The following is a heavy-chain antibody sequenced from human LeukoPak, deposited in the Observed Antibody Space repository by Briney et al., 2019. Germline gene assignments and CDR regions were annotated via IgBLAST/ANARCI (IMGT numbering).Heavy chain of an antibody. CDR2: IYYSGST. V-gene: IGHV4-39*01. CDR1: GGSIRSSSYY. CDR3: ARHEGGYDILTGYFTHGFDI. Sequence: SETLSLTCTVSGGSIRSSSYYWGWIRQPPGKGLEWIWSIYYSGSTYYNPSLKSRVTMSVHTSKNQFSLKLSSVTAAETAVYYCARHEGGYDILTGYFTHGFDIWGQGTMVTVSS. D-gene: IGHD3-9*01. J-gene: IGHJ3*02.